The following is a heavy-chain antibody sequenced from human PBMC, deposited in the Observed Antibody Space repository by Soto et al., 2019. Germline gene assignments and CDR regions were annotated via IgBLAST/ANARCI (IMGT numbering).Heavy chain of an antibody. V-gene: IGHV1-18*01. J-gene: IGHJ4*02. CDR3: AIVEGAYPELPIDY. D-gene: IGHD3-16*01. CDR2: SSAYNGNT. Sequence: QVQLVQSGAEVKKPGASVKVSCKASGYTFTSYGISWVRQAHGQGLEWMGCSSAYNGNTNYAQKLQGRVTMPTDTSPSTEYMELRSMRSDDTAVYYGAIVEGAYPELPIDYWGQGTLVTVSS. CDR1: GYTFTSYG.